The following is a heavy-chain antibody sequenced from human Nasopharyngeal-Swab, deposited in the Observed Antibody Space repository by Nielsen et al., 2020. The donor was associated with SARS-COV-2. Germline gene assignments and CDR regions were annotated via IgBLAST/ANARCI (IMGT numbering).Heavy chain of an antibody. D-gene: IGHD2-15*01. V-gene: IGHV3-23*01. Sequence: GGSLRLSCVASGFTFSSYVMSWVRQAPGKGLEWVSAISGSGGSTYYADSVKGRFTISRDNSKNTLYLQMNSLRAEDTAVYYCAKDQDDGYYYYYYMDVWGKGTTVTVSS. CDR3: AKDQDDGYYYYYYMDV. CDR1: GFTFSSYV. J-gene: IGHJ6*03. CDR2: ISGSGGST.